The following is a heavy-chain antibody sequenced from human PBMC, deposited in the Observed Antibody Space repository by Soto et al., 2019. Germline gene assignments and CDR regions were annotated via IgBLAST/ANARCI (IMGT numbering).Heavy chain of an antibody. V-gene: IGHV1-69*12. Sequence: QVQLVQSGAEVKKPGSSVKVSCKASGGTFSSYAISWVRQAPGQGLEWRGGIIPIFGTADYAQKFQGRVTITADEPTSTAYMELSSLRSEDTAVYYCASQLTGDYYYYGMDVWGQGTTVTVSS. J-gene: IGHJ6*02. D-gene: IGHD7-27*01. CDR2: IIPIFGTA. CDR1: GGTFSSYA. CDR3: ASQLTGDYYYYGMDV.